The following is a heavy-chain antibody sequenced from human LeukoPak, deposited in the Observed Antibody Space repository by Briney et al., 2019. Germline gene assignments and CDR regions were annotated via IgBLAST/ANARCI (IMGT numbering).Heavy chain of an antibody. V-gene: IGHV1-2*02. CDR2: INPNSGGT. J-gene: IGHJ6*02. CDR1: GYTFTGYY. CDR3: ARDGQVVVPAAIGERVPYYYYGMDV. Sequence: ASVKVSCKASGYTFTGYYMHWVRQAPGQGLEWMGWINPNSGGTNYAQKFQGRVTMTRDTSISTAYMELSSLRSEDTAVYYCARDGQVVVPAAIGERVPYYYYGMDVWGQGTTVTVSS. D-gene: IGHD2-2*01.